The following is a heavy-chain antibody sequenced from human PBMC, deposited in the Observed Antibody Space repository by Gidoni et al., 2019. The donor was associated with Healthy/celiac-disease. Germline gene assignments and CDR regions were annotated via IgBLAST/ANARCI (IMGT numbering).Heavy chain of an antibody. CDR2: ISGSGGST. CDR1: GFTFSSDA. CDR3: AKDTDLYYYDSSGYYYVAYFDY. J-gene: IGHJ4*02. V-gene: IGHV3-23*01. Sequence: EVQLLESGGGLVQPGGSLRLSCAASGFTFSSDAMSWVRQAPGKGLEWFSAISGSGGSTYYADSVKGRFTISRDNSKNTLYLQMNSLRAEDTAVYYCAKDTDLYYYDSSGYYYVAYFDYWGQGTLVTVSS. D-gene: IGHD3-22*01.